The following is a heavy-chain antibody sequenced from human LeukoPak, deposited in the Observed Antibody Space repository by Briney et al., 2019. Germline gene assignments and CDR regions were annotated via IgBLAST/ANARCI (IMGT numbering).Heavy chain of an antibody. Sequence: GASVKVSCKASGYTFTSYGISWVRQAPGQGLEWMGWISAYNTNTNYAQKFQGRVTMTTDTSTSTAYMELRSLRSDDTAVYYCARAPYSSGWYLPWGYMDVWGKGTTVTISS. CDR3: ARAPYSSGWYLPWGYMDV. CDR1: GYTFTSYG. CDR2: ISAYNTNT. D-gene: IGHD6-19*01. V-gene: IGHV1-18*01. J-gene: IGHJ6*03.